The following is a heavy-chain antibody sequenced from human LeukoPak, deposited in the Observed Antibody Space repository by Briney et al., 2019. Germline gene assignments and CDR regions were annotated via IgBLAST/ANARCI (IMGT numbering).Heavy chain of an antibody. CDR1: GFTFSSYG. J-gene: IGHJ4*02. Sequence: GGSLRLSCAASGFTFSSYGMHWVRQAPGKGLEWVSSISGSSDDIYYADSVKGRFTVSRDNSKNTLYLQMNSLRAEDTAVYYCARVAYYYDSSGYYVYWGQGTLVTASS. CDR3: ARVAYYYDSSGYYVY. D-gene: IGHD3-22*01. CDR2: ISGSSDDI. V-gene: IGHV3-21*04.